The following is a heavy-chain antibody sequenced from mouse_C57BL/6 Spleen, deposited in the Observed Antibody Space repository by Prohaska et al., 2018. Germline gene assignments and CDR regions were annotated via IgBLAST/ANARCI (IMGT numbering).Heavy chain of an antibody. CDR2: IDPETGGT. Sequence: GAELVRPGASVTLSCKASGYTFTDYEMHWVKQTPVHGLEWIGAIDPETGGTAYNQKFKGKAILTADKSSSTAYMELRSLTSEDSAVYYCTRKAPYYYARDYWGQGTSVTVSS. J-gene: IGHJ4*01. CDR3: TRKAPYYYARDY. CDR1: GYTFTDYE. V-gene: IGHV1-15*01.